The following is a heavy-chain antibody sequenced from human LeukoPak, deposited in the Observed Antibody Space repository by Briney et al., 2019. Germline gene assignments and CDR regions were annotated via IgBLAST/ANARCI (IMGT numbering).Heavy chain of an antibody. CDR3: ARVDYYDSRRFDY. CDR2: IYYTGSA. Sequence: SETLSLTCTVSGDSLSSSFYYWSWIRQHPGKGLEWIGYIYYTGSAYYNPSLRRRVTISVDTSKNQFSLKLSSVTAADTAVYYCARVDYYDSRRFDYWGQGTLVTVSS. J-gene: IGHJ4*02. V-gene: IGHV4-30-4*01. CDR1: GDSLSSSFYY. D-gene: IGHD3-22*01.